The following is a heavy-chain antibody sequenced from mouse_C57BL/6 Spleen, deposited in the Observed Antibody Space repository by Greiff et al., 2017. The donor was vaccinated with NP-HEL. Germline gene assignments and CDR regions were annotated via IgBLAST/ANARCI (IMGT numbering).Heavy chain of an antibody. Sequence: VQLQQPGAELVKPGASVKMSCKASGYTFTSYWITWVKQRPGQGLEWIGDIYPGSGSTNYNEKFKSKATLTVDTSSSTAYMQLSSLTSEDSAVYYCAYYYGSSPLFAYWGQGTLVTVSA. CDR3: AYYYGSSPLFAY. J-gene: IGHJ3*01. V-gene: IGHV1-55*01. CDR1: GYTFTSYW. CDR2: IYPGSGST. D-gene: IGHD1-1*01.